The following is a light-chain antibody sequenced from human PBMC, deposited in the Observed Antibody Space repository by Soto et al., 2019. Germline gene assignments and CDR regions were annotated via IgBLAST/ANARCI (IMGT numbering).Light chain of an antibody. CDR3: SSFTSSATLV. Sequence: QSVLTQPASVSGSPGQSITISCTGTSSDVGGYNYVSWYQQHPGKAPKLIISEVSNRPSGISNRFSGSKSGNTASLTLSGLQAEDEADYYCSSFTSSATLVFGGGTKVTVL. CDR1: SSDVGGYNY. J-gene: IGLJ2*01. CDR2: EVS. V-gene: IGLV2-14*01.